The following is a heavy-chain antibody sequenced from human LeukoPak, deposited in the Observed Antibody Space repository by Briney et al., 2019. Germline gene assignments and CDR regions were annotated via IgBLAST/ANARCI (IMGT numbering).Heavy chain of an antibody. CDR1: GYNFTNYW. V-gene: IGHV5-51*01. J-gene: IGHJ4*02. Sequence: GESLKISCKGSGYNFTNYWIGWVRQMPGKGLECMGIIYPGDSDTRYSPSFQGQVTISANKSINTAYLQWSSLKASDTAMYYCARLGTYWSNYYFEYWGQGTLVTVSS. D-gene: IGHD3-10*01. CDR3: ARLGTYWSNYYFEY. CDR2: IYPGDSDT.